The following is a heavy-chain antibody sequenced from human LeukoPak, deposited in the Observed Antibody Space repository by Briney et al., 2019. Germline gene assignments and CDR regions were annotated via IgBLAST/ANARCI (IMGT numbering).Heavy chain of an antibody. V-gene: IGHV3-23*01. Sequence: GGSLRLSCAGSGFTFSHYAMSWVRQAPGKGLEWVSGISGSAESTYYADSVKGRFTVSRDNAQTSLYLQMNSLRAEDTAVYYCARASDPWLQLTWGQGTLVTVSS. CDR1: GFTFSHYA. CDR3: ARASDPWLQLT. CDR2: ISGSAEST. J-gene: IGHJ5*02. D-gene: IGHD5-24*01.